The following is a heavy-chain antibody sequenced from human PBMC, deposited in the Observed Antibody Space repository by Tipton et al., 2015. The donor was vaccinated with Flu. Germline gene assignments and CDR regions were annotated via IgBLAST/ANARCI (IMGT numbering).Heavy chain of an antibody. CDR2: INPNSGGT. Sequence: QLVQSGAEVKKPGASVKVSCKASGYTFTGYYMHWVRQAPGQGLEWMGRINPNSGGTNYAQKFQGRVTMTRDTSISTAYMELSRLRSDDTAVYYCARDWAGGSGWWRVSYYYGMDVWGQGTTVTVSS. D-gene: IGHD6-19*01. CDR1: GYTFTGYY. CDR3: ARDWAGGSGWWRVSYYYGMDV. J-gene: IGHJ6*02. V-gene: IGHV1-2*06.